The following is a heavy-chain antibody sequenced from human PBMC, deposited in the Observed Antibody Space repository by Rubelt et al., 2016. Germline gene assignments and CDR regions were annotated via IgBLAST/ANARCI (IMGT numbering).Heavy chain of an antibody. J-gene: IGHJ6*02. CDR2: IIPIFGTA. V-gene: IGHV1-69*05. CDR1: SSYA. D-gene: IGHD6-19*01. CDR3: ARVGYSSGWYVGGDGMDV. Sequence: SSYAISWVRQAPGQGLEWMGGIIPIFGTANYAQKFQGRVTMTTDTSTSTAYMELRSLRSDDTAVYYCARVGYSSGWYVGGDGMDVWGQGTTVTVSS.